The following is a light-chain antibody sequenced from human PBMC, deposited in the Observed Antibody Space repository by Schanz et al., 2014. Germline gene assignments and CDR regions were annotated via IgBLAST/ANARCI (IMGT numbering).Light chain of an antibody. J-gene: IGLJ3*02. CDR1: SSDVGGYNY. Sequence: QSALTQPASVSGSPGQSITISCTGTSSDVGGYNYVSWYQQHPGKVPKLMIYDVSNRPSGVSNRFSGSKSGNTASLTISGLQAEDEADYYCSSYTSSDNLVFGGGTKLTVL. V-gene: IGLV2-14*01. CDR3: SSYTSSDNLV. CDR2: DVS.